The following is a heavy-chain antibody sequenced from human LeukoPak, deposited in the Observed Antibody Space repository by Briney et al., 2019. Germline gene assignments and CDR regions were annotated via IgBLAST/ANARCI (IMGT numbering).Heavy chain of an antibody. Sequence: TGGSLRLSCAASGFTFGSYALSWVRQAPGKGLEWVSAISADGGSAWYAGSVRGRSTISRDNSKNTVYLQMSTLRAEDTAVYFCARDRNFPRDQFDYWGQGTLVTVSS. D-gene: IGHD4-11*01. CDR2: ISADGGSA. J-gene: IGHJ4*02. CDR1: GFTFGSYA. CDR3: ARDRNFPRDQFDY. V-gene: IGHV3-23*01.